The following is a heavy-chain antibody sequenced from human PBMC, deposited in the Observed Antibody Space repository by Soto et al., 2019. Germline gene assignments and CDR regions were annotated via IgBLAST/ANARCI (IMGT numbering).Heavy chain of an antibody. D-gene: IGHD5-18*01. CDR3: ARDRVDTALKNYYYYGMDV. CDR2: IIPIFGTA. Sequence: SVKVSCKASGDTFSSYAISWVRQAPGQGLEWMGGIIPIFGTADYAQKFQGRVTITADESTSTAYMELSSLRSEDTAVYYCARDRVDTALKNYYYYGMDVWGQGTTVTVSS. V-gene: IGHV1-69*13. J-gene: IGHJ6*02. CDR1: GDTFSSYA.